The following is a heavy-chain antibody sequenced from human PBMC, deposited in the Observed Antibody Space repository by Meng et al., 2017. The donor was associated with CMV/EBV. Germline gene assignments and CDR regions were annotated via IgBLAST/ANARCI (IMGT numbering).Heavy chain of an antibody. CDR3: AKGAKDCGPFCYYTDF. CDR2: ISSDGNNQ. V-gene: IGHV3-33*06. J-gene: IGHJ4*02. D-gene: IGHD1-26*01. CDR1: GFSFDTSA. Sequence: GGSLRPSCATSGFSFDTSAMHWVRQAPGKGLEWVAIISSDGNNQHYADSVKGRFAISRDNSKNTLYLQMKSLRAEDTAMYYCAKGAKDCGPFCYYTDFWGRGTLVTVSS.